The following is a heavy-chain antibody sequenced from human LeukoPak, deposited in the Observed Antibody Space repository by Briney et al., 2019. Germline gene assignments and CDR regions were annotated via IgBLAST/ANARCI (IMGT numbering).Heavy chain of an antibody. J-gene: IGHJ6*03. Sequence: SETLSLTCTVSGGSISSYYRSWIRQPPGKGLEWIGYIYTSGSTNYNPSLKSRVTISVDTSKNQFSLKLSSVTAADTAVYYCARLGKRAAGSYYYYMDVWGKGTTVTVSS. D-gene: IGHD6-13*01. CDR1: GGSISSYY. V-gene: IGHV4-4*09. CDR2: IYTSGST. CDR3: ARLGKRAAGSYYYYMDV.